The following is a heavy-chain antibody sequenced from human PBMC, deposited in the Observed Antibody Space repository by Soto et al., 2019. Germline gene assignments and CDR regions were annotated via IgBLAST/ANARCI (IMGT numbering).Heavy chain of an antibody. CDR1: GFTSSSYS. Sequence: PGGSLRLSCAASGFTSSSYSMNWVRQAPGKGLEWVSSISSSSSYIYYADSVKGRFTISRDNSKNTLYLQMNSLRAEDTAVYYCAKPFTVTTAYYYYGMDVWGQGTTVTVSS. V-gene: IGHV3-21*04. CDR3: AKPFTVTTAYYYYGMDV. CDR2: ISSSSSYI. J-gene: IGHJ6*02. D-gene: IGHD4-4*01.